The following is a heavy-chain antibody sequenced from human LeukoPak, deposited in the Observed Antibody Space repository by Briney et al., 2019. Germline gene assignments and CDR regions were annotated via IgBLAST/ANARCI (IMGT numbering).Heavy chain of an antibody. V-gene: IGHV3-21*01. Sequence: GGSLRLSRAASGFTFSSYSMNWVRQAPGKGLEWVSSISSSSSYIYYADSVKGRFTISRDNAKNSLYLQMNSLRAEDTAVYYCARIIVVPAAMGERDYYYMDVWGKGTTVTVSS. CDR2: ISSSSSYI. J-gene: IGHJ6*03. CDR1: GFTFSSYS. D-gene: IGHD2-2*01. CDR3: ARIIVVPAAMGERDYYYMDV.